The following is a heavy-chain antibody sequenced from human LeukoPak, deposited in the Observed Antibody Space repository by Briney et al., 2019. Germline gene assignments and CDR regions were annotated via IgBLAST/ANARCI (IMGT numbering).Heavy chain of an antibody. CDR3: AKGSLSIAAAMVQVY. Sequence: GGSLRLSCAASGFTFSSYGMHWVRQAPGKGREWVAFIRYDGSNKYYADSVKGRFTISRDNSKNTLYLQMNSLRAEDTAVYYCAKGSLSIAAAMVQVYWGQGTLVTVSS. V-gene: IGHV3-30*02. CDR1: GFTFSSYG. CDR2: IRYDGSNK. D-gene: IGHD6-13*01. J-gene: IGHJ4*02.